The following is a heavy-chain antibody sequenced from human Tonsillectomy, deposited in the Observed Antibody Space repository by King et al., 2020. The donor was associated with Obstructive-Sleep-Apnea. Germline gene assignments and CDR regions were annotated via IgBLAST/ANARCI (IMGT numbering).Heavy chain of an antibody. CDR2: ISYDGSNK. CDR3: ARDEFVVVVAATPVY. Sequence: VQLVESGGGVVQPGRSLRLSCAASGFTFSSYAMHWVRQAPGKGLEWVAVISYDGSNKYYADSVKGRFTISRDNSKNTLYLQMNSLRAEDTAVYYCARDEFVVVVAATPVYWGQGTLVTVSS. CDR1: GFTFSSYA. V-gene: IGHV3-30-3*01. J-gene: IGHJ4*02. D-gene: IGHD2-15*01.